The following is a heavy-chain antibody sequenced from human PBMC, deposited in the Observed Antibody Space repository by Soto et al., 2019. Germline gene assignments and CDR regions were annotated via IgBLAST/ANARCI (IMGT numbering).Heavy chain of an antibody. V-gene: IGHV4-4*02. CDR3: ARVQYSSGWSRANYYYYGMDV. CDR1: GGSISSSNW. J-gene: IGHJ6*02. Sequence: QVQLQESGPGLVKPSGTLSLTCAVSGGSISSSNWWSWVRQPPGKGLEWIGEIYHSGSTNYNPSLKSRVTISVDKSKNQFSLKLSSVTAADTAVYYCARVQYSSGWSRANYYYYGMDVWGQGTTVTVSS. D-gene: IGHD6-19*01. CDR2: IYHSGST.